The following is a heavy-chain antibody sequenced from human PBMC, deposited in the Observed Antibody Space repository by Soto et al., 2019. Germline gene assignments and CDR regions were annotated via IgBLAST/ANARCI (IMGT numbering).Heavy chain of an antibody. CDR3: ARGPYDSSGYYYGGLDY. D-gene: IGHD3-22*01. CDR2: INHSGST. CDR1: GGSFSGYY. V-gene: IGHV4-34*01. J-gene: IGHJ4*02. Sequence: LSLTCAVYGGSFSGYYWSGIRQPPGKGLEWIGEINHSGSTNYNPSLKSRVTISVDKSKNQFSLKLSSVTAADTAVYYCARGPYDSSGYYYGGLDYWGQGTLVTVSS.